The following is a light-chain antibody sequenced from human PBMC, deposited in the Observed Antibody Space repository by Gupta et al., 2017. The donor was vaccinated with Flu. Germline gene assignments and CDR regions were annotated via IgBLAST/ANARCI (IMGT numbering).Light chain of an antibody. J-gene: IGKJ2*01. Sequence: DIVMTQSPDSLAVALGERATINCKSSLHILDRSNNKHDIAWYQQKPGQPPTLLNYWASTRESGVPDRISSSGCGTEFTPAISSHEAENVAVYYCQQYHTTPYTFGQGTKLEIK. V-gene: IGKV4-1*01. CDR2: WAS. CDR1: LHILDRSNNKHD. CDR3: QQYHTTPYT.